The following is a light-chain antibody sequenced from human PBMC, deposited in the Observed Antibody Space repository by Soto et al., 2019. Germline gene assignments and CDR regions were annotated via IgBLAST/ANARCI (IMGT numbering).Light chain of an antibody. V-gene: IGKV2-24*01. CDR2: KIS. Sequence: IVMTQTPLSSPVTLGQPASISCRSSESLVHSDGTTYLSWFHLRPGQPPRLPIHKISDRFYGVPDRFSGSGAGTEFTLEISRVEAEDAGIYFWLQATHFPWTFGQGTKVEVK. CDR1: ESLVHSDGTTY. CDR3: LQATHFPWT. J-gene: IGKJ1*01.